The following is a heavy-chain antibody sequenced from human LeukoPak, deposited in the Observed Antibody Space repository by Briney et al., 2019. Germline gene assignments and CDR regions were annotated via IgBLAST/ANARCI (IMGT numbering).Heavy chain of an antibody. CDR2: ISSSGSTI. D-gene: IGHD6-19*01. Sequence: GGSLRLSCAASGVTFSSCEMNWVRQAPGKGLEWVSYISSSGSTIYYADSVKGRFTISRDNAKNSLYLQMNSLRAEDTAVYYCARDLWSTYSSGHRGRFDYWGQGTLVTVSS. CDR1: GVTFSSCE. J-gene: IGHJ4*02. V-gene: IGHV3-48*03. CDR3: ARDLWSTYSSGHRGRFDY.